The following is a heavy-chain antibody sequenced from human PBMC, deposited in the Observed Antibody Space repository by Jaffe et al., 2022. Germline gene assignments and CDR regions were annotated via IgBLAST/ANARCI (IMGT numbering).Heavy chain of an antibody. D-gene: IGHD5-12*01. CDR3: ARDRRAYSGYGGDAFDI. J-gene: IGHJ3*02. CDR1: GYTFTSYY. CDR2: INPSGGST. Sequence: QVQLVQSGAEVKKPGASVKVSCKASGYTFTSYYMHWVRQAPGQGLEWMGIINPSGGSTSYAQKFQGRVTMTRDTSTSTVYMELSSLRSEDTAVYYCARDRRAYSGYGGDAFDIWGQGTMVTVSS. V-gene: IGHV1-46*03.